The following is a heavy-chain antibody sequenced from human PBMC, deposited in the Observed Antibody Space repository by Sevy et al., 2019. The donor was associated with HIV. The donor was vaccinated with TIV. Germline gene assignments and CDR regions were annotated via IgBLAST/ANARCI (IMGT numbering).Heavy chain of an antibody. V-gene: IGHV1-18*01. Sequence: ASVKVSCKASGYTFTTYPIGWVRQAPGQGLEWMGWISPYSGETRDAQKFQGRATMTTDTSTSTAYLELRSLRSDETAVYYGARDSDGSGHYYADYFDYWGQGTLVTVSS. J-gene: IGHJ4*02. CDR1: GYTFTTYP. D-gene: IGHD3-22*01. CDR3: ARDSDGSGHYYADYFDY. CDR2: ISPYSGET.